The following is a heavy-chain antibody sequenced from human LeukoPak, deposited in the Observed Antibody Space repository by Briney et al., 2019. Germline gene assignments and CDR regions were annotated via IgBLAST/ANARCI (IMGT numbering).Heavy chain of an antibody. CDR3: AGGQDPNAVRFVS. Sequence: PSETLSLTCNVSRGSMSDYFWSWIRPSPGKGLEWIGYIYYTGTTNSHPSLKGGVTSSVDTFNNQFSLNLSSLTAADTAVYFWAGGQDPNAVRFVSWGQGTLVTVSS. CDR2: IYYTGTT. CDR1: RGSMSDYF. V-gene: IGHV4-59*01. J-gene: IGHJ5*01. D-gene: IGHD2/OR15-2a*01.